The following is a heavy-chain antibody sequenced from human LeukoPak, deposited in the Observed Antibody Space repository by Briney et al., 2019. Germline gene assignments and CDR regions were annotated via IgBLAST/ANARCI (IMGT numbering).Heavy chain of an antibody. D-gene: IGHD3-9*01. CDR3: ARHGAPDYDILTGYDFYYFDY. V-gene: IGHV4-39*01. J-gene: IGHJ4*02. CDR1: GGSISSSSYY. Sequence: PSETLSLTCTVSGGSISSSSYYWGWIRQPPGKGLEWIGSIYYSGSTYYNPSLKSRVTISVDTSKNRFSLKLSSVTAADTAVYYCARHGAPDYDILTGYDFYYFDYWGQGTLVTVSS. CDR2: IYYSGST.